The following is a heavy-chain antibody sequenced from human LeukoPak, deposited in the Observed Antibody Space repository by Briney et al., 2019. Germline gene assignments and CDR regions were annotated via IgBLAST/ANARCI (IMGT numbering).Heavy chain of an antibody. CDR2: ISISSNYI. Sequence: GGSLRLSCAASGFTFSSSWILWVRQAPGKGLEWVSCISISSNYIYYPDSVKGRFTISRDNAKNSLYLQMNSLRAEDTAVYYCARDGGGGLDYWGQGTLVTVSS. D-gene: IGHD2-15*01. CDR1: GFTFSSSW. V-gene: IGHV3-21*01. J-gene: IGHJ4*02. CDR3: ARDGGGGLDY.